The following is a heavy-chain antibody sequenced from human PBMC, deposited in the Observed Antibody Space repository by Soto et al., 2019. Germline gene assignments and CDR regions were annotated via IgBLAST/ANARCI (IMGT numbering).Heavy chain of an antibody. V-gene: IGHV1-69*02. D-gene: IGHD2-15*01. Sequence: SVKVSCKASGGTFSSYTISWVRQAPGQGLEWMGRIIPILGIANYAQKYQGRDTITADKSTSTAYMELSSLRSEDTSFYYCARVRYGYCSGGSCYSGYWGQGTLVTVSS. J-gene: IGHJ4*02. CDR1: GGTFSSYT. CDR3: ARVRYGYCSGGSCYSGY. CDR2: IIPILGIA.